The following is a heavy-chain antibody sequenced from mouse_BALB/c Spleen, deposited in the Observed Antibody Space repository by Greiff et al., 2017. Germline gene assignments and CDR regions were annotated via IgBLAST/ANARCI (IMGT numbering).Heavy chain of an antibody. V-gene: IGHV5-17*02. CDR3: ARPLRKDYAMDY. Sequence: EVQLVESGGGLVQPGGSRKLSCAASGFTFSSFGMHWVRQAPEKGLEWVAYISSGSSTIYYADTVKGRFTISRDNPKNTLFLQMTSLRSEDTAMYYCARPLRKDYAMDYWGQGTSVTVSS. J-gene: IGHJ4*01. CDR2: ISSGSSTI. CDR1: GFTFSSFG. D-gene: IGHD1-1*01.